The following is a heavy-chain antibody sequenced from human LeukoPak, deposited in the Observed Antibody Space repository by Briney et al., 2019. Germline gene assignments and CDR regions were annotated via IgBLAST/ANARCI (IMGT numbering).Heavy chain of an antibody. J-gene: IGHJ4*02. CDR1: GGSISSSNW. V-gene: IGHV4-4*02. CDR2: IYHSGST. CDR3: ARRYCSGGSCYSAVAD. Sequence: PSGTLSLTRAVSGGSISSSNWRSWVRQPPGKGLEWIGEIYHSGSTNYNPSLKSRVTISVDKSKNQFSLKLSSVTAADTAVYYCARRYCSGGSCYSAVADWGQGTLVTVSS. D-gene: IGHD2-15*01.